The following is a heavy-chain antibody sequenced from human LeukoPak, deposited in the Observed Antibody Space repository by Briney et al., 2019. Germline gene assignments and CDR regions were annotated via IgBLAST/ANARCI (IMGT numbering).Heavy chain of an antibody. CDR3: TRPRYGRNIFDY. V-gene: IGHV3-49*03. J-gene: IGHJ4*02. Sequence: PGRSLRLSCTASGFTFGDYAMTWFRQAPGKGLEWVGFIRSKTYGGTPDYAASVKGRFTISRDDSKSIAYLQMNSLKIEDTAVYYCTRPRYGRNIFDYWGQGTLVTVSS. CDR2: IRSKTYGGTP. D-gene: IGHD1-14*01. CDR1: GFTFGDYA.